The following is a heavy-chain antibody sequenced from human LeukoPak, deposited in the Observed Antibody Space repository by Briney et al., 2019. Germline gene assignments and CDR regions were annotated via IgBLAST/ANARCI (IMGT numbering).Heavy chain of an antibody. CDR2: IYSGGST. CDR1: GFTVSSNY. CDR3: ASPYYYDSSGPNAFDI. Sequence: PGGSLRLSCAASGFTVSSNYMSWVRQAPGKGLEWVSVIYSGGSTYYSDFVKGRFTISRDNSKNTLYLQMNSLRAEDTAVYYCASPYYYDSSGPNAFDIWGQGTMVTVSS. D-gene: IGHD3-22*01. V-gene: IGHV3-66*02. J-gene: IGHJ3*02.